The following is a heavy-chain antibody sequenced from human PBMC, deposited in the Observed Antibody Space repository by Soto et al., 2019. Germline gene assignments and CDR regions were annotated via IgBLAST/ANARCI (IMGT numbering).Heavy chain of an antibody. V-gene: IGHV3-23*01. CDR2: ISGSGGST. CDR1: GFTFSSYS. J-gene: IGHJ3*02. Sequence: GGSLRLSCAASGFTFSSYSMSWDRQAPGKGLEWVSGISGSGGSTYYADSVKGRFTISRDNSMNTLYLQMNSLRAEDKAVYYCAKMYVNWNDAFDIWGQGTMVTVSS. D-gene: IGHD1-20*01. CDR3: AKMYVNWNDAFDI.